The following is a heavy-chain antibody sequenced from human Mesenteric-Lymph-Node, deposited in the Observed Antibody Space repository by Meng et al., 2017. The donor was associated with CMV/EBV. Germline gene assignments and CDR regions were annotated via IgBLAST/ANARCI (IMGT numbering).Heavy chain of an antibody. CDR2: IYYTGST. V-gene: IGHV4-61*01. Sequence: SETLSLTCTVSGASVNSGPYYWTWIRQPPGKELEWIGYIYYTGSTNYNPSLKSRATISVDTSKNQFSMKLSSVTAADTAVYYCARVYYYDSSGYYIDYWGQGTLVTVSS. CDR1: GASVNSGPYY. J-gene: IGHJ4*02. D-gene: IGHD3-22*01. CDR3: ARVYYYDSSGYYIDY.